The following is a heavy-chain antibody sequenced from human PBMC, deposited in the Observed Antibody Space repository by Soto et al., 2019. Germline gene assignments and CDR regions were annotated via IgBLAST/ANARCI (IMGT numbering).Heavy chain of an antibody. J-gene: IGHJ6*02. CDR2: IIAIFGTA. V-gene: IGHV1-69*01. CDR1: GGTFSSYA. CDR3: ARGNSNQVLLGYCYGMDV. Sequence: QVQLVQSGAEVKKPGSSVKVSCKASGGTFSSYAISWLRQAPGHGLEWMGGIIAIFGTANYAQKFPGRVKITANESTDKAIKELSSLGSEDTAEYYCARGNSNQVLLGYCYGMDVWGQGTTVTVSS. D-gene: IGHD4-4*01.